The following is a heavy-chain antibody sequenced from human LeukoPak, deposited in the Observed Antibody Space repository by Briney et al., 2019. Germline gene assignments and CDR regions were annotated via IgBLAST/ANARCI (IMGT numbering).Heavy chain of an antibody. CDR2: ISGNGGST. J-gene: IGHJ4*02. CDR1: GFTFSSYA. D-gene: IGHD5-18*01. V-gene: IGHV3-23*01. Sequence: PGGSLRLSCAPSGFTFSSYATSWVRQAPGKGLEWVSAISGNGGSTYYADSVKGRFTISRDNSKNTLYLQMNSLRAEDTAVYYCAKDRPQLWGYYFDYWGQGTLVTVSS. CDR3: AKDRPQLWGYYFDY.